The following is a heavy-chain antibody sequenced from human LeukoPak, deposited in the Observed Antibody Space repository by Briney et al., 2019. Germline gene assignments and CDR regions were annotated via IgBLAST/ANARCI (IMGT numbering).Heavy chain of an antibody. CDR1: GFTFSSHA. D-gene: IGHD2-15*01. CDR3: ARAGGGWYIWDY. J-gene: IGHJ4*02. CDR2: ISGSGGST. V-gene: IGHV3-23*01. Sequence: GGSLRLSRAASGFTFSSHAMSWVRQAPGKGLEWVSGISGSGGSTYYADSVKGRFTISRDNSKNTLYLQMNSLRAEDTAVYYCARAGGGWYIWDYWGQGTLVTVSS.